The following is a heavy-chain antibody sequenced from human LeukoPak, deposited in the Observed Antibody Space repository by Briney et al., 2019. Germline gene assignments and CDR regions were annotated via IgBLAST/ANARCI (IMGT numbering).Heavy chain of an antibody. J-gene: IGHJ4*02. D-gene: IGHD4-11*01. CDR3: ATPTVTPRAPLGD. CDR2: ISGSGGST. Sequence: GGSLRLSCVVSGFTVSSKYMSWVRQAPGKGLEWVSAISGSGGSTYYADSVKGRFTISRDNSKNTLYLQMNSLRAEDTAVYYCATPTVTPRAPLGDWGQGTLVTVSS. CDR1: GFTVSSKY. V-gene: IGHV3-23*01.